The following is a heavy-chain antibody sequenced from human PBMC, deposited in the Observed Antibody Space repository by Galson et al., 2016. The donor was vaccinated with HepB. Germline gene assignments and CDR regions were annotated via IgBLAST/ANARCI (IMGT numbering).Heavy chain of an antibody. CDR2: IYSGGTT. D-gene: IGHD4-17*01. V-gene: IGHV3-66*02. J-gene: IGHJ4*02. Sequence: LRLSCAASGFTVSNNYMPWVRQAPGKGLEYVSVIYSGGTTYYADSVKGRFTISRDNSQNSLFLQMNTLRAEDTAVYFCVRGVYGDHGWFDYWGQGTLVTVSS. CDR3: VRGVYGDHGWFDY. CDR1: GFTVSNNY.